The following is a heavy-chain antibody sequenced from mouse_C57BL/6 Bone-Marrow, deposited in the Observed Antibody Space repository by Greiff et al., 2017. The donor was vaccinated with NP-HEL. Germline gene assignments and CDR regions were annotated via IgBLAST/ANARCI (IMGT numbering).Heavy chain of an antibody. CDR2: IRLKSDNYAT. D-gene: IGHD2-5*01. CDR3: TGPYYSNSAWFAY. Sequence: EVKLVESGGGLVQPGGSMKLSCVASGFTFSNYWMNWVRQSPEKGLEWVAQIRLKSDNYATHYAESVKGRFTISRDDSKSSVYLKMNNLRAEDTGIYYCTGPYYSNSAWFAYWGQGTLVTVSA. CDR1: GFTFSNYW. J-gene: IGHJ3*01. V-gene: IGHV6-3*01.